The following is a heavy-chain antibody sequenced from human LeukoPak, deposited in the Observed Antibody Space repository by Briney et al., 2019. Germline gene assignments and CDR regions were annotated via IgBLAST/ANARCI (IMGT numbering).Heavy chain of an antibody. J-gene: IGHJ3*02. D-gene: IGHD3-22*01. V-gene: IGHV3-9*01. CDR1: GGSISNYY. Sequence: LSLTCTVSGGSISNYYWSWIRQPPGKGLEWVSGISWNSATIAYADSVKGRFTISRDNAKNSLYLQMNSLRAEDTAVYYCAKDPEYYYDSSGYYAEAFDIWGQGTMVTVSS. CDR3: AKDPEYYYDSSGYYAEAFDI. CDR2: ISWNSATI.